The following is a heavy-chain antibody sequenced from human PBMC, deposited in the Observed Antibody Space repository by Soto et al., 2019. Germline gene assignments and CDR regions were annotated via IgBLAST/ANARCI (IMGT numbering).Heavy chain of an antibody. D-gene: IGHD2-8*02. V-gene: IGHV3-23*01. J-gene: IGHJ1*01. CDR2: IDGSGRNT. CDR3: AKDGGSVCSGGTCYFLPPHD. CDR1: GFSFSSYA. Sequence: GGSLRLSCAASGFSFSSYAMSWVRQAPGKGLEWVSGIDGSGRNTYYADSVKGRFTISRDNSKNTLSVQMNGLRVEDTALYYCAKDGGSVCSGGTCYFLPPHDWVQSTLLTVS.